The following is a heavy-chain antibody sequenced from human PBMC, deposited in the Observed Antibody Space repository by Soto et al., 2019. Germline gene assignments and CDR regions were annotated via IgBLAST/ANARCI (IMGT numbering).Heavy chain of an antibody. CDR1: GYTFTSYG. D-gene: IGHD3-10*01. CDR3: ARDGLELLLFGELSNWFDP. CDR2: ISAYNGNT. J-gene: IGHJ5*02. Sequence: QVQLVQSGAEVKKPGASVKVSCKASGYTFTSYGISWVRQAPGQGLERMGWISAYNGNTNYAQKLQGRVTMTTDTSTSTAYMELRSLRSDDTAVSYCARDGLELLLFGELSNWFDPWVQGTLVTVSS. V-gene: IGHV1-18*01.